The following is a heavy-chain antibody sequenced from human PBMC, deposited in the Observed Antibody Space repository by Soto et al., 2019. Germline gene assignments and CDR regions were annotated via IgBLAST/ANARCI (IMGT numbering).Heavy chain of an antibody. CDR1: GFTFDDYA. CDR2: ISWNSGSI. V-gene: IGHV3-9*01. J-gene: IGHJ4*02. Sequence: GGSLRLSCAASGFTFDDYAMHWVRQAPGKGLEWVSGISWNSGSIGYADSVKGRFTISRDNAKNSLYLQMNSLRAEDTALYYCAKVVYSSSSGGRGSGPLDYWGQGTLVTVSS. D-gene: IGHD6-6*01. CDR3: AKVVYSSSSGGRGSGPLDY.